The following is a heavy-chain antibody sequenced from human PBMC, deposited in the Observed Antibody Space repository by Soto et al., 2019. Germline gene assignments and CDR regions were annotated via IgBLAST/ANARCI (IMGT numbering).Heavy chain of an antibody. CDR2: INAGNGNT. CDR1: GYTFTSYA. V-gene: IGHV1-3*05. J-gene: IGHJ6*02. D-gene: IGHD4-17*01. Sequence: QVQLVQSGAEEKKPGASVKVSCKASGYTFTSYAMHWVRQAPGQRLEWMGWINAGNGNTKYSQKFQGRVTITRDTTASTAYMELSSLKSADTAVYYWASMDYGGNSYYYYGMDVWGQGTTVTVSS. CDR3: ASMDYGGNSYYYYGMDV.